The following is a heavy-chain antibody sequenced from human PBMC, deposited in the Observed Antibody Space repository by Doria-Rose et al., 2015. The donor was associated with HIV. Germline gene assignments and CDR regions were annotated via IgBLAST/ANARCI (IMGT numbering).Heavy chain of an antibody. J-gene: IGHJ5*02. D-gene: IGHD7-27*01. CDR3: ARGGNWGNRFDP. CDR1: GGSFSGYY. V-gene: IGHV4-34*01. CDR2: INHSGST. Sequence: QVQLQQWGAGLLKPSKTLSLTCAVYGGSFSGYYWSWIRQPPGKGLEWIGEINHSGSTDYNPSLKSRVTISVDTSKNQFPLKLSSVTAADTAVYYCARGGNWGNRFDPWGQGTLVTVSS.